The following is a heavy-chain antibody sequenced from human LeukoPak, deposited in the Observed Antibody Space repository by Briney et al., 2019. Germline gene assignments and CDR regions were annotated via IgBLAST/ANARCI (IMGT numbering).Heavy chain of an antibody. D-gene: IGHD1-26*01. CDR1: GYTLTELS. CDR2: FDPEDGET. CDR3: RGSGSYSAHIDY. J-gene: IGHJ4*02. Sequence: ASVKVSCKVSGYTLTELSMHWVRQAPGKGLEWMGGFDPEDGETIYAQKFQGRVTMTEDTSTDTAYMELSSLRSEDTAVYYCRGSGSYSAHIDYWGQGTLVTVSS. V-gene: IGHV1-24*01.